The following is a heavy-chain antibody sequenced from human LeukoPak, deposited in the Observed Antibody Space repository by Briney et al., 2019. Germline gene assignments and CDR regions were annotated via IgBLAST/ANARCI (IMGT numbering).Heavy chain of an antibody. J-gene: IGHJ4*02. CDR2: IYSSGST. CDR1: GGSMSNYH. CDR3: ARRAIPENYFDY. D-gene: IGHD2-21*01. V-gene: IGHV4-4*09. Sequence: SGTLSLTCTVSGGSMSNYHWSWIRQPPGKGLQWIGYIYSSGSTTYNPALKSRLTISVDTSKNLLSLKLSSVTAADTAVYYCARRAIPENYFDYWGQGTLVTVSS.